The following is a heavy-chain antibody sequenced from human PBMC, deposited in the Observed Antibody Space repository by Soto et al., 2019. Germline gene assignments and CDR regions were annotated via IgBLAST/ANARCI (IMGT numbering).Heavy chain of an antibody. Sequence: QVQLVQSGAEVKKPGASVKVSCKASGYTFTSYGISWVRQAPGQGLEWMGWISAYNGNTNYAQKLQGRVTMTTDTSTSTANMELRSLRSDDTAVYYCARVDCSGGSCYSEFDYWGQGTLVTVSS. J-gene: IGHJ4*02. CDR2: ISAYNGNT. V-gene: IGHV1-18*01. CDR3: ARVDCSGGSCYSEFDY. D-gene: IGHD2-15*01. CDR1: GYTFTSYG.